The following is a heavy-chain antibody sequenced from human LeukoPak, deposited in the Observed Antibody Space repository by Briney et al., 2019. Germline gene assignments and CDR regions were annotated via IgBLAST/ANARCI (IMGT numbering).Heavy chain of an antibody. J-gene: IGHJ5*02. D-gene: IGHD5-24*01. Sequence: SETLSLTCDVYGGPCDDYYCSWIRQPPGKGLEWIGEIHPHGIFYYNSSLMSRVTISIDTSKSRFSLRLTSVTAADTAFYFCARGRDRSKAGDLWGQGSLVTVSS. CDR3: ARGRDRSKAGDL. CDR1: GGPCDDYY. CDR2: IHPHGIF. V-gene: IGHV4-34*01.